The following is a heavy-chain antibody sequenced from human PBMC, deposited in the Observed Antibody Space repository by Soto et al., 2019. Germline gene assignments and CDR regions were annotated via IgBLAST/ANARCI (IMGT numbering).Heavy chain of an antibody. V-gene: IGHV3-23*01. J-gene: IGHJ4*02. CDR1: GFTFSSYA. Sequence: GGSLRLSCVASGFTFSSYAMNWVRQAPGKGLEWVSVISGSGGSTYYADSVKGRFTISRDNSKNTLYLQMNSLRAEDTAVYYCAKRATGTYFDYWGQGTLVTVSS. CDR2: ISGSGGST. D-gene: IGHD1-1*01. CDR3: AKRATGTYFDY.